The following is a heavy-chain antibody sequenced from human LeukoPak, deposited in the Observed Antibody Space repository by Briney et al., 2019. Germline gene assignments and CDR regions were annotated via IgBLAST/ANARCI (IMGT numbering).Heavy chain of an antibody. V-gene: IGHV1-46*01. Sequence: GASVKVSCKASGYTFTGYYMHWVRQAPGQGLEWMGIINPSGGTTSYAQKFQGRVTITRNTSISTAYMELSSLRSEDTAVYYCARGRRRGGFFDPWGQGTLVTVSS. CDR3: ARGRRRGGFFDP. CDR1: GYTFTGYY. CDR2: INPSGGTT. J-gene: IGHJ5*02. D-gene: IGHD3-16*01.